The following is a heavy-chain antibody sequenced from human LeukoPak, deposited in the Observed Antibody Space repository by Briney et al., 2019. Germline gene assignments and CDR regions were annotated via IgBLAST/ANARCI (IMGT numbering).Heavy chain of an antibody. J-gene: IGHJ5*02. D-gene: IGHD4-17*01. CDR3: ARDGHGDYGSGWFDP. CDR2: IMPLFGTA. V-gene: IGHV1-69*05. Sequence: GASVKVSCKTSGGTFNNSAIRWVRQAPGQGLEWLGGIMPLFGTAGYAQKYQGRVTLTKEESTRTVYLELASLTSDDTAVYYCARDGHGDYGSGWFDPWGQGTLVSVPS. CDR1: GGTFNNSA.